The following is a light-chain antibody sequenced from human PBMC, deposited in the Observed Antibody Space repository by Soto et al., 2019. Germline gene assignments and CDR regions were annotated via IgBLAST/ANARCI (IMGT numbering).Light chain of an antibody. CDR3: ATWDDSLNGWV. J-gene: IGLJ7*01. CDR2: SND. CDR1: KSNIGDNP. Sequence: HSVLTQPPSASGTPGQRVIISCSGSKSNIGDNPVNWFQQFPGTAPKLLIFSNDERPSGVPERFSGSKSGASASLAISGLQSDDEADYSCATWDDSLNGWVFGGGTQLTVL. V-gene: IGLV1-44*01.